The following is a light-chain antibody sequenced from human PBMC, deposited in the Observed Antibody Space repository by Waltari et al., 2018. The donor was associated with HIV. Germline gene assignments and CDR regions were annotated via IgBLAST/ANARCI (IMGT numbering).Light chain of an antibody. CDR1: NIGSES. V-gene: IGLV3-21*04. CDR2: DGS. Sequence: SYVLTQPPSVSVAPGKTARITCGGNNIGSESVHRYQQKPGKAPVSVIFDGSDRPSGIPERFSGSNSGNTATLTISGVEAGDEADYYCQVWDSDSDHWVFGGGTKLTVL. J-gene: IGLJ3*02. CDR3: QVWDSDSDHWV.